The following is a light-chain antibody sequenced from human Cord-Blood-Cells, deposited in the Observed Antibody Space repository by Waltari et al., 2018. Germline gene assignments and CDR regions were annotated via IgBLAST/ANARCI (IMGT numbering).Light chain of an antibody. CDR3: MQALQTPRT. V-gene: IGKV2-28*01. Sequence: MVMTQSPLSLPVTPGAPASISCRSSQGLRHSNGDNYLEWYRQKPGHSPHLLIYLGSDRAPGVTDRFSGSGAGTDFTLKISRVEAEDVGVYCCMQALQTPRTVGQWTKVEIK. CDR2: LGS. CDR1: QGLRHSNGDNY. J-gene: IGKJ1*01.